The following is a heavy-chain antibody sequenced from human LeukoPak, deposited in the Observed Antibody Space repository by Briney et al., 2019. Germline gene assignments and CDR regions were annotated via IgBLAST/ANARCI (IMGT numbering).Heavy chain of an antibody. D-gene: IGHD4-17*01. CDR1: GYTFTGYY. V-gene: IGHV1-2*02. J-gene: IGHJ4*02. Sequence: ASVKVSCKASGYTFTGYYMHWVRQAPGQGLEWMGWINPNSGGTNYAQKFQGRVTMTRDTSISTAYMELSRLRSDDTAVYYCARVDYGDYSASYWGQGTLVTVSS. CDR3: ARVDYGDYSASY. CDR2: INPNSGGT.